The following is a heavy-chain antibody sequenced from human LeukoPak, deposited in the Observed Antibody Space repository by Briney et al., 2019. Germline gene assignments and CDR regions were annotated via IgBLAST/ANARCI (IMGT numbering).Heavy chain of an antibody. CDR1: GGSVSSGSYY. CDR3: ARGEVVPLTWFDP. CDR2: IYYSGST. D-gene: IGHD2-15*01. V-gene: IGHV4-61*01. Sequence: SETLSLTCTVSGGSVSSGSYYWSWIRQPPGKGLEWIGYIYYSGSTNYNPSPKSRVTLSVDTSKNQFSLKLSSVTAADTAVYYCARGEVVPLTWFDPWGQGTLVTVSS. J-gene: IGHJ5*02.